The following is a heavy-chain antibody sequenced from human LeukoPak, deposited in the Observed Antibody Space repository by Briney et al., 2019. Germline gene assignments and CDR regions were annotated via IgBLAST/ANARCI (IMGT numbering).Heavy chain of an antibody. Sequence: GGSLRLSCAASGFTLSSYSMNRVRQAPGKGLEWVSYISSSSSTIYYADSVKGRFTISRDNAKNSLYLQMNSLRAEDTAVYYCARDEYSSSLGTDYWGQGTLVTVSS. CDR2: ISSSSSTI. V-gene: IGHV3-48*01. D-gene: IGHD6-6*01. CDR3: ARDEYSSSLGTDY. CDR1: GFTLSSYS. J-gene: IGHJ4*02.